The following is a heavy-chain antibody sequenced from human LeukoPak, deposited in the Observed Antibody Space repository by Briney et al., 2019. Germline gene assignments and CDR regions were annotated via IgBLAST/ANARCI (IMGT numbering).Heavy chain of an antibody. Sequence: GGSLRLSCTASGFTVGDYAMSWVRQAPGKGLGWVGFIRSKAYGGTTEYAASVKGRFTISRDDSKSIAYLQMNSLKTEDTAVYYCTRGLTVTRAFDIWGQGTMVTVSS. CDR3: TRGLTVTRAFDI. CDR1: GFTVGDYA. CDR2: IRSKAYGGTT. V-gene: IGHV3-49*04. D-gene: IGHD4-17*01. J-gene: IGHJ3*02.